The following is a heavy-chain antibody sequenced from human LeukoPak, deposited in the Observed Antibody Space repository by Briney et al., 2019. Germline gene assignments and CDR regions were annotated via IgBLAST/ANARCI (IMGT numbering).Heavy chain of an antibody. V-gene: IGHV4-34*01. J-gene: IGHJ6*02. D-gene: IGHD3-10*01. CDR3: ASSRGTMVRGVLSYYYYYYGMDV. CDR2: INHIGST. CDR1: GGSFSGYY. Sequence: SETLSLTCAVYGGSFSGYYWSWIRQPPGKGRGWIGEINHIGSTNYNPSLKSRVTISVDTSKNQFSLKLSSVTAADTAVYYCASSRGTMVRGVLSYYYYYYGMDVWGQGTTVTVSS.